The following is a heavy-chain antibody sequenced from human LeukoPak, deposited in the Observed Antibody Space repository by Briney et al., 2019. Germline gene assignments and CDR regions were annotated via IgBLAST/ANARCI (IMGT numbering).Heavy chain of an antibody. J-gene: IGHJ4*02. CDR1: GFTFSSFW. V-gene: IGHV3-74*01. CDR2: INPDGSYT. Sequence: GGSLRLSCAASGFTFSSFWMHWVRQVPGKGLDWVSRINPDGSYTSYADSVKGRFTMSRDNAKNTLYLQMNSLRADDTAVYYCAWDFGGNYDYWGQGTLVTVSS. CDR3: AWDFGGNYDY. D-gene: IGHD4-23*01.